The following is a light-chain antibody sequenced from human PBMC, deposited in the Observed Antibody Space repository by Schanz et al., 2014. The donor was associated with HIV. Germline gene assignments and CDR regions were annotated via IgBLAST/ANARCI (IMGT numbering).Light chain of an antibody. J-gene: IGKJ1*01. CDR2: AAS. CDR3: QKYNGAPRT. CDR1: QGISDY. Sequence: DIQMTQSPSSLSAFVGDRVTITCRASQGISDYLAWYQQKPGKVPKLLIYAASTLQSGVPSRFSGSGSGTDFTLTISGLQPEDVATYYCQKYNGAPRTFGQGTRVDFK. V-gene: IGKV1-27*01.